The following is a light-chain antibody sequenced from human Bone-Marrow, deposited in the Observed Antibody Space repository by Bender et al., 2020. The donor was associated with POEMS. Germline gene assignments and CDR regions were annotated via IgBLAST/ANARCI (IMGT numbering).Light chain of an antibody. CDR3: SSFTSSITYV. CDR2: DVT. V-gene: IGLV2-14*02. Sequence: QSALTQPASVSGSPGQSITISCTGTSSDVGSYKLVSWYQQHPGEAPKLILYDVTNRPSGVSYRFSGSKSGDTASLTISGLQADDEADYYCSSFTSSITYVFGTGTKVTVL. CDR1: SSDVGSYKL. J-gene: IGLJ1*01.